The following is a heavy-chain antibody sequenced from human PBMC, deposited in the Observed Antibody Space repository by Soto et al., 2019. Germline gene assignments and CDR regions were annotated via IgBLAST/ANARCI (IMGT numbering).Heavy chain of an antibody. CDR2: IYYSGST. CDR3: ARLEHTRGKRGVAATPRAFDI. V-gene: IGHV4-39*01. CDR1: GGSISSSSYY. D-gene: IGHD2-15*01. J-gene: IGHJ3*02. Sequence: PSETLSLTCTVSGGSISSSSYYWGWIRQPPGKGLGWIGSIYYSGSTYYNPSLKSRVTISVDTSKNQFSLKLSSVTAADTAVYYCARLEHTRGKRGVAATPRAFDIWGQGTMVTVSS.